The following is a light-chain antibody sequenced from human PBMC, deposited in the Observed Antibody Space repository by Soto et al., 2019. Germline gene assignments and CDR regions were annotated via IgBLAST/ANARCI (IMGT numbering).Light chain of an antibody. CDR3: SSYSLSNAYL. CDR2: EVS. Sequence: QSALTQPASVSGSPGQSITISCTGTSSDVGGYDYVSWYQIHPGKAPKLMVFEVSSRPSGVSYRFSGSTSGNTASLTISGLQAEDEADYFCSSYSLSNAYLFGTGTKVTVL. V-gene: IGLV2-14*01. J-gene: IGLJ1*01. CDR1: SSDVGGYDY.